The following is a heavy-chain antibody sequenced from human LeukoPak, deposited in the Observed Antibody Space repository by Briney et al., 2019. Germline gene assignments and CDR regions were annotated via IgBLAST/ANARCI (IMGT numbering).Heavy chain of an antibody. Sequence: PSETLSLTCAVYGGSFSGYYWSWIRQPPGKGLGWIGEINHSGSTNYNPSLKSRVTISVDTSKNQFSLKLSSVTAADTAVYYCARDGRYSRTDDAFDIWGQGTMVTVSS. J-gene: IGHJ3*02. CDR1: GGSFSGYY. CDR3: ARDGRYSRTDDAFDI. CDR2: INHSGST. D-gene: IGHD6-13*01. V-gene: IGHV4-34*01.